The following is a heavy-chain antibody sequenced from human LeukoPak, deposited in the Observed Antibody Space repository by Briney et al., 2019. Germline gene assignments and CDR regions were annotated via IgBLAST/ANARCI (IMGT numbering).Heavy chain of an antibody. CDR3: ANEYSKGDV. D-gene: IGHD4-11*01. J-gene: IGHJ3*01. CDR2: ISGSGTST. Sequence: GGSLRLSCVASGFTFSNYVMNWVRQAPGKGLECVSSISGSGTSTYYADSVKGRFTSSRDNSKNTLYLQMDSLRAEDTAIYYCANEYSKGDVWGQGTTVTISS. CDR1: GFTFSNYV. V-gene: IGHV3-23*01.